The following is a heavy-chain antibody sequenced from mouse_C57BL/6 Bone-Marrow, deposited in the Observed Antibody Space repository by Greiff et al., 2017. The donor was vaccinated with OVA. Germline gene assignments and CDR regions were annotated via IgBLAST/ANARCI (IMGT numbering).Heavy chain of an antibody. V-gene: IGHV1-50*01. D-gene: IGHD4-1*01. CDR1: GYTFTSYW. Sequence: VQLQQPGAELVKPGASVKLSCKASGYTFTSYWMQWVKQRPGQGLEWIGEIDPSDSYTNYNQKFKGKATLTVDTSSSTAYMQRSSLTSEDSAVYYCARPTNWAHFDYWGQGTTLTVSS. CDR3: ARPTNWAHFDY. CDR2: IDPSDSYT. J-gene: IGHJ2*01.